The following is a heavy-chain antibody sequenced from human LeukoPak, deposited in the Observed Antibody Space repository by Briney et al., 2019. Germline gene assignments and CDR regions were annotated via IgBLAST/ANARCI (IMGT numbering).Heavy chain of an antibody. V-gene: IGHV1-18*01. D-gene: IGHD2-15*01. CDR3: AREVVRAFDI. Sequence: GASVKVSCKTSGYIFSSYGISWVRQAPGQGLEWMGWISAYNGNTNYAQKFQGRVTMTTDTSTSTVYMELRSLRSDDTAVYYCAREVVRAFDIWGQGTMVTVSS. J-gene: IGHJ3*02. CDR1: GYIFSSYG. CDR2: ISAYNGNT.